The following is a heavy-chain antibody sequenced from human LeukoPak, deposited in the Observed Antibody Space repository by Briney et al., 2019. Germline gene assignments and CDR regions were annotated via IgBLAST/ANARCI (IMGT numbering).Heavy chain of an antibody. Sequence: GASVKVSCKASGYTFTSYGISWVRQAPGQGLEWMGWISAYNGNTNYAQKLQGRVTMTTDTSTSTAYMELRSLRSDDTAVYYCARAWSDDSNPYYYYYGMDVWGQGTTVTVSS. D-gene: IGHD1-26*01. CDR1: GYTFTSYG. CDR2: ISAYNGNT. CDR3: ARAWSDDSNPYYYYYGMDV. J-gene: IGHJ6*02. V-gene: IGHV1-18*01.